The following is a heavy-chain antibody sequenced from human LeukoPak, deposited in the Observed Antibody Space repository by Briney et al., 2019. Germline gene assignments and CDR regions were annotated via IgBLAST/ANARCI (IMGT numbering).Heavy chain of an antibody. CDR2: IHYSGTT. J-gene: IGHJ4*02. CDR1: GGSISSYY. V-gene: IGHV4-59*08. CDR3: ATAGIVARRYFDY. Sequence: SETLSLTCTVSGGSISSYYWSWIRQVPGKGLGWIGYIHYSGTTNYNPSLKSRVTVSVDTSKNQFPLKLSSVTAADTAVYYCATAGIVARRYFDYWGQGTLVTVSA. D-gene: IGHD6-6*01.